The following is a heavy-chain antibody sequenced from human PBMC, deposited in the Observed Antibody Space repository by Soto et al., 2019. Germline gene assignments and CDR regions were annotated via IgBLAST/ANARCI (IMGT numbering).Heavy chain of an antibody. CDR2: LGWDSGGI. CDR1: GFRFDGHA. V-gene: IGHV3-9*01. Sequence: EVQLVESGGGLVQPGRSLRISCVGSGFRFDGHAMHWVRQSPGKGLEWVSGLGWDSGGIDYADFGKGRFTISRDNAKNSLYLQMNSLRAEDTAFYYCARLRHSEGTGNFDYWGQGTLVTVSS. CDR3: ARLRHSEGTGNFDY. D-gene: IGHD1-26*01. J-gene: IGHJ4*02.